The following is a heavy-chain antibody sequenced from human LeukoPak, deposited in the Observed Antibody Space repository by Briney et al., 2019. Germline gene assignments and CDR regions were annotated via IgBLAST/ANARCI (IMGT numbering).Heavy chain of an antibody. CDR1: GYTFTSYG. V-gene: IGHV1-18*01. J-gene: IGHJ4*02. CDR3: ARDRDGYNHFDY. D-gene: IGHD5-24*01. Sequence: ASVKVSCKASGYTFTSYGISWVRQAPGQGLEWMGWVSAYNGDTNYAQKLQGRVTMTTDTSTSTAYMELRSLRSDDTAVYYCARDRDGYNHFDYWGQGTLVTVSS. CDR2: VSAYNGDT.